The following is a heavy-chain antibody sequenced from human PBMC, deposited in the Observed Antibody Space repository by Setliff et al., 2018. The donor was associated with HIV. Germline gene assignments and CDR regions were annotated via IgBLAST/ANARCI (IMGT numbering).Heavy chain of an antibody. CDR3: ATDNREGVGTPYYLDY. CDR2: FDPELGET. J-gene: IGHJ4*02. CDR1: GYTLTKLS. D-gene: IGHD1-26*01. Sequence: GASVKVSCKVSGYTLTKLSMHWVRQAPEKGLEWMGGFDPELGETFFAQNFRGRLTMTQDTSTDTAYMELTSLRSDDTAMYYCATDNREGVGTPYYLDYWGQGTQVTVSS. V-gene: IGHV1-24*01.